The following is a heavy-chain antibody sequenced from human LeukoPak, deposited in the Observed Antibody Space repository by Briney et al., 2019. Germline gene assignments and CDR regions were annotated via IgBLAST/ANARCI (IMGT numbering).Heavy chain of an antibody. J-gene: IGHJ4*02. Sequence: GGTLRLSCAASGFTFSSYNMNWVRQAPGKGLEWVSSISISSSYINYADSVKGRFTISRDNAKNSLYLQMNSLRAEDKAVYYFARAEGGDDTLLLYYFDYWGQGTLVTVSS. CDR2: ISISSSYI. D-gene: IGHD2-15*01. CDR1: GFTFSSYN. V-gene: IGHV3-21*01. CDR3: ARAEGGDDTLLLYYFDY.